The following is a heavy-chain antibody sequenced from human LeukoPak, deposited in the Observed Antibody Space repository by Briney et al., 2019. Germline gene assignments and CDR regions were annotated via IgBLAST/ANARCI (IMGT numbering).Heavy chain of an antibody. CDR2: INYQSATF. V-gene: IGHV3-9*01. J-gene: IGHJ4*02. CDR3: VKDAGIAARPWYFDS. CDR1: GFTFDDYG. D-gene: IGHD6-6*01. Sequence: GGSLTLSCAASGFTFDDYGLHWVRQVPGKGLEWVSGINYQSATFDADSVKGRFTISRDNAKSLLFLLMDSLRPEDSALYYCVKDAGIAARPWYFDSWGQGTQVIVSS.